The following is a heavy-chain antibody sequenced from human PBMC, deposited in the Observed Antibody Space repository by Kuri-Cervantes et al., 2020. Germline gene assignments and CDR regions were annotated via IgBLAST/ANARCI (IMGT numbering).Heavy chain of an antibody. J-gene: IGHJ6*02. CDR3: ARVWADYYYYYGMDV. CDR1: GFTFSSYW. Sequence: GESLEISCAASGFTFSSYWMSWVRQAPGKGLEWVANIKQDGSEKYYVDSVKGRFTITRDNAKNSLYLQMNSMRADDTAVYYCARVWADYYYYYGMDVWGQGTTVTVSS. D-gene: IGHD7-27*01. V-gene: IGHV3-7*01. CDR2: IKQDGSEK.